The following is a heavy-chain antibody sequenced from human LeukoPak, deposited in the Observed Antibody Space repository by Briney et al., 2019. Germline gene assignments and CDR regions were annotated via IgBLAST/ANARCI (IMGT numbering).Heavy chain of an antibody. D-gene: IGHD3-22*01. Sequence: SETLSLTCAVYDXSFSGYYGSWIRQPPGKGLEWIGESNHSGSTNYNPSLKSRVTISVDTSKNQFSLKLSSVTAADTAVYYCARLKYDSTGYYYVVWFDPWGQGTLVTVSS. J-gene: IGHJ5*02. V-gene: IGHV4-34*01. CDR1: DXSFSGYY. CDR3: ARLKYDSTGYYYVVWFDP. CDR2: SNHSGST.